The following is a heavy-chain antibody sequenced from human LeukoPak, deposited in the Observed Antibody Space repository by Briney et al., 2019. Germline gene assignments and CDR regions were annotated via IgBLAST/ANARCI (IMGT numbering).Heavy chain of an antibody. D-gene: IGHD3-22*01. J-gene: IGHJ4*02. V-gene: IGHV7-4-1*02. CDR2: INTNTGNP. Sequence: ASVKVSCKASGYTFTSYAMNWVRQAPGQGLEXXXWINTNTGNPTYAQGXTGRFVFSLDTSVSTAYLQISSLKAEDTAVYYCARDPDSRIDYFDYWGQGTLVTVSS. CDR1: GYTFTSYA. CDR3: ARDPDSRIDYFDY.